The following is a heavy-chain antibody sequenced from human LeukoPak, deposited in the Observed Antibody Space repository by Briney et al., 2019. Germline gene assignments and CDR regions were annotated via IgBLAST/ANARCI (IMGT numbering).Heavy chain of an antibody. CDR1: GFTVTTKY. V-gene: IGHV3-66*01. J-gene: IGHJ6*02. CDR2: NYSDRRT. Sequence: GGSLRLSCAASGFTVTTKYMNCGRQAPGKGLEWVSTNYSDRRTYYADSVKGRFTISRDNSKNTLYLQMNSLRAEDTAVYYCARDARVRDPVLDYGMDVWGQGTTVAVSS. CDR3: ARDARVRDPVLDYGMDV. D-gene: IGHD3-10*01.